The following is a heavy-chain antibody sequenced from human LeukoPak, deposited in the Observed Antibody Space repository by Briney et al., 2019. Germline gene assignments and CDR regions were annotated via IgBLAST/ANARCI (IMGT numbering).Heavy chain of an antibody. Sequence: SQTLSLTCALSGEXVSSKSANWNWIRQSPSRGLEWLGRTYYRSKWYNDYALSVNSRITINPDTSKNQFSLQLNSVTPEDTAVYYCARLGSFEDYWGQGTLVTVSS. J-gene: IGHJ4*02. V-gene: IGHV6-1*01. CDR3: ARLGSFEDY. D-gene: IGHD1-26*01. CDR1: GEXVSSKSAN. CDR2: TYYRSKWYN.